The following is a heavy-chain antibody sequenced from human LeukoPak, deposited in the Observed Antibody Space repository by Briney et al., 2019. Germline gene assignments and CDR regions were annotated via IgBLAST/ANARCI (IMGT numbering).Heavy chain of an antibody. CDR3: AKRQYQLPYFDY. CDR1: GFTFSSYA. D-gene: IGHD2-2*01. Sequence: AGGSLRLSCAASGFTFSSYAMSWARQAPGKGLEWVSAISGSGGSTYYADSVKGRFTISRDNSKNTLYLQMNSLRAEDTAVYYCAKRQYQLPYFDYWGQGTLVTVSS. J-gene: IGHJ4*02. V-gene: IGHV3-23*01. CDR2: ISGSGGST.